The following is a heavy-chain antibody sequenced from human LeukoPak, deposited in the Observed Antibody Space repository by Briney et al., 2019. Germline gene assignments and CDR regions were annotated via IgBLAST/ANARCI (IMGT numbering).Heavy chain of an antibody. Sequence: GGSLRLSCAASGFTFSSYAMSWVRQAPGKGLEWVSVIYSGGSTDYADSVKGRFTISRDISKNTLFLQMNSLRAEDTAVYYCARAILGANALDVWGQGTTVTVSS. CDR3: ARAILGANALDV. V-gene: IGHV3-23*03. J-gene: IGHJ6*02. D-gene: IGHD2-2*02. CDR1: GFTFSSYA. CDR2: IYSGGST.